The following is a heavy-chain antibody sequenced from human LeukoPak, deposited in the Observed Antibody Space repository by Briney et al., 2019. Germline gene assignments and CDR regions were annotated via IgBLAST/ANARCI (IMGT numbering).Heavy chain of an antibody. CDR2: ISSSSNYI. J-gene: IGHJ4*02. CDR3: ARVYGDYEWGDGYYFDY. Sequence: GGSLRLSCAASGFTFSSHSMNWVRQAPGKGLEWVSSISSSSNYIYYADSVKGRFTISRDNAKNSLYLQMNSLRAEDTAVYYCARVYGDYEWGDGYYFDYWGQGTLVTVPS. CDR1: GFTFSSHS. D-gene: IGHD4-17*01. V-gene: IGHV3-21*01.